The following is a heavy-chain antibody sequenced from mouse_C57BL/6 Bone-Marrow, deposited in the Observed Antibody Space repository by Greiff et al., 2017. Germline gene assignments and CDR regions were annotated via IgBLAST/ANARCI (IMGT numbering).Heavy chain of an antibody. Sequence: QVQLKQPGAELVKPGASVKMSCKASGYTFTSYWITWVKQRPGQGLEWIGDIYPGSGSTNYNEKVKSKATLTVDTSSSTAYMQLSSLTSEESAVYYCARCDWGLLFDYWGQGTTLTVSS. J-gene: IGHJ2*01. D-gene: IGHD2-13*01. CDR3: ARCDWGLLFDY. CDR1: GYTFTSYW. CDR2: IYPGSGST. V-gene: IGHV1-55*01.